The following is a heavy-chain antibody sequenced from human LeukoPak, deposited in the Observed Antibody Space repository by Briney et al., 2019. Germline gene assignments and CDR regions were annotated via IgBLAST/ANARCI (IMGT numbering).Heavy chain of an antibody. CDR3: ARDRRGYNPYDY. D-gene: IGHD5-24*01. Sequence: SETLSLTCTVSGGSISSSSYYWGWIRQPPGKGLEWIGSIYYSGSTYYNPSLKSRVTISVDTSKNQFSLKLSSVTAADTAVYYCARDRRGYNPYDYWGQGTLVTVSS. V-gene: IGHV4-39*07. J-gene: IGHJ4*02. CDR1: GGSISSSSYY. CDR2: IYYSGST.